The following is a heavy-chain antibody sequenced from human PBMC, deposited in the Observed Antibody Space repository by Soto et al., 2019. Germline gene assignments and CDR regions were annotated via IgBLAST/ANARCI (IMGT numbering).Heavy chain of an antibody. J-gene: IGHJ6*02. V-gene: IGHV1-69*01. D-gene: IGHD3-3*01. CDR1: GGTFSSYA. Sequence: KISCKASGGTFSSYAISWVRQAPGQGLEWMGGIIPIFGTANYAQKFQGRVTITADESTSTAYMELSSLRSEDTAVYYCARGRDTIFGVVPPTYGMDVWGQGTTVTVSS. CDR2: IIPIFGTA. CDR3: ARGRDTIFGVVPPTYGMDV.